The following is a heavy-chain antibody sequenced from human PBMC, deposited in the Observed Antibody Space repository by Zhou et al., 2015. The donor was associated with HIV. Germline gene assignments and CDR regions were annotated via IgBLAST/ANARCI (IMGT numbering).Heavy chain of an antibody. CDR1: GFIFQNYV. V-gene: IGHV3-74*01. Sequence: QLVESGGDLVRPGGSLRLSCRVSGFIFQNYVFHWVRHVPGKGLAWVARVSFDGRRTDYADAVQGRFTISRDNAKKTLYLQMNNLRVEDTGVYYCTRVKLPGRHFDWLVSPVAYWGQGTQVTVAS. CDR3: TRVKLPGRHFDWLVSPVAY. J-gene: IGHJ4*02. CDR2: VSFDGRRT. D-gene: IGHD3-9*01.